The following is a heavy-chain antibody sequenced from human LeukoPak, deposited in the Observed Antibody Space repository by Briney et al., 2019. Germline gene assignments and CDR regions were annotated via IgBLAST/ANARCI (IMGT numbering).Heavy chain of an antibody. J-gene: IGHJ4*02. CDR2: ISPSGGST. V-gene: IGHV1-46*01. CDR1: GYTFTSYY. Sequence: GASVKVSCKASGYTFTSYYMHWVRQAPGQGLEWMGIISPSGGSTSYAQKFQGRVTMTRDTSTSTAYMELSSLSSEDTAVYYCARGCVSDLDYWGQGTLVTVSS. CDR3: ARGCVSDLDY. D-gene: IGHD2-21*01.